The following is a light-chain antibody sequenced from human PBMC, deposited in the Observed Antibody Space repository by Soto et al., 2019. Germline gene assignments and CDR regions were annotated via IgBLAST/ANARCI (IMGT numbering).Light chain of an antibody. V-gene: IGKV1-27*01. CDR1: QGISNY. Sequence: DIQMTQSPSSLSASVGDRVTITCRASQGISNYLAWYQQKPGKGPKLLIYAASTWQSGVPSRFSGSGSDTDFTLTISSLQPEDVATYYCQQYNSALITFGQGTRLEIK. CDR3: QQYNSALIT. CDR2: AAS. J-gene: IGKJ5*01.